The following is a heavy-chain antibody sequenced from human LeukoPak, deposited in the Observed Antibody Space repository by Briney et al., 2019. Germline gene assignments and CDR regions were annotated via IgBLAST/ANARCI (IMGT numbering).Heavy chain of an antibody. V-gene: IGHV4-4*02. J-gene: IGHJ5*02. CDR2: IYHSGST. CDR1: GGSISSSNW. Sequence: SGTLSLTCAVSGGSISSSNWWSWVRQPPGKGLEWIGEIYHSGSTNYNPSLKSRVTISVDKSKNQFSLKLNSVTAADTAVYYCASIVSRSNWFDPWDQGTLVTVSS. D-gene: IGHD5/OR15-5a*01. CDR3: ASIVSRSNWFDP.